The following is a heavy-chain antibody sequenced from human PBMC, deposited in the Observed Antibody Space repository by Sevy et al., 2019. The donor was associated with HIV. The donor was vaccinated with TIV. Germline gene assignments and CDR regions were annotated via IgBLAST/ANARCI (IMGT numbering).Heavy chain of an antibody. V-gene: IGHV3-30-3*01. CDR1: GFTFSSYA. J-gene: IGHJ6*02. CDR3: ARPNEDMSYYYGMDV. Sequence: GGSLRLSCAASGFTFSSYAMHWVRQAPGKGLEWVAVISYDGSNKYYADSVKGRFTISRDNSKNTLYLQMNSLRAEDTAVHYCARPNEDMSYYYGMDVWGQGTTVTVSS. CDR2: ISYDGSNK. D-gene: IGHD2-15*01.